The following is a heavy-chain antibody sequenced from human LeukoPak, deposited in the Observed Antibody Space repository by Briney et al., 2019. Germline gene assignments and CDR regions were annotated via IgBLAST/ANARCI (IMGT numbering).Heavy chain of an antibody. D-gene: IGHD3-10*01. V-gene: IGHV3-21*01. J-gene: IGHJ5*02. CDR2: ISSSSSYI. CDR1: GFTFSSYS. CDR3: ARDLSGSGSYYNYNWFDP. Sequence: GGSLRLSCAASGFTFSSYSMSWVRQAPGKGLEWVSSISSSSSYIYYADSVKGRFTISRDNAKNSLYLQMNSLRTEDTAVYYCARDLSGSGSYYNYNWFDPWGQGTLVTVSS.